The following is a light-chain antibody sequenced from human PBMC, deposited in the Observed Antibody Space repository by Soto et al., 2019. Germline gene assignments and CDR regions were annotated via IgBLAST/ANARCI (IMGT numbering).Light chain of an antibody. V-gene: IGLV3-21*04. CDR2: YDS. Sequence: SYELTQPPSVSVAPGKSAYITCGGNNIGRKSMHWYQQRPGQAPVLVIYYDSDRPSGIPERFSGSNSGNTATLTISRVEAGDEADYYCQVWDSSTDHGVFGGGTKLTVL. J-gene: IGLJ2*01. CDR3: QVWDSSTDHGV. CDR1: NIGRKS.